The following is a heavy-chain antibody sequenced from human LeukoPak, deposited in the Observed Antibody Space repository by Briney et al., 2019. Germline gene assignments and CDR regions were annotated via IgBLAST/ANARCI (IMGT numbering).Heavy chain of an antibody. V-gene: IGHV4-39*01. J-gene: IGHJ4*02. Sequence: TSEVLSLTCTVSGGSISSYYWSWIRQPPGKGLEWIASISYSVTTYYNPSLKSRVTISIDTSKNQFSLKLSSVTAADTAVYYCARHLRGAIIYYDYWGQGTLVSVST. CDR3: ARHLRGAIIYYDY. CDR2: ISYSVTT. D-gene: IGHD3-16*02. CDR1: GGSISSYY.